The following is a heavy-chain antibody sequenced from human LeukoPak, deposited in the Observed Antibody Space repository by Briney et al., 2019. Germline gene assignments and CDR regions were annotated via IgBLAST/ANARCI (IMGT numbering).Heavy chain of an antibody. Sequence: RGGLRLSCAPPGFTFSDYYMSSIRQAPEKRLEWGSYLSSSSSTYTNYANSVKGGFTISRDNAKNSRYLQRKSLRAEDTAVYYCARHRQYYGSGSLYYFDYWGQGTLVTVSS. D-gene: IGHD3-10*01. V-gene: IGHV3-11*03. J-gene: IGHJ4*02. CDR3: ARHRQYYGSGSLYYFDY. CDR1: GFTFSDYY. CDR2: LSSSSSTYT.